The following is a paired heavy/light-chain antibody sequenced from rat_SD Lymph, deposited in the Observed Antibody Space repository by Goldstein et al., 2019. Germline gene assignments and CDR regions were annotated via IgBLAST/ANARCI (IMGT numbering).Light chain of an antibody. V-gene: IGKV5S5*01. J-gene: IGKJ5*01. Sequence: IMLTQSPATLSVTPGESISLSCRASQSISTNLHWYQQKPNESPRVLIKYASQSISGIPSRFSGSGSGTDFTLNINRVEPEDFSVYYCQQSNSWPLTFGSGTKLEIK. CDR1: QSISTN. CDR3: QQSNSWPLT. CDR2: YAS.
Heavy chain of an antibody. CDR1: GYTFTDYY. D-gene: IGHD1-2*01. CDR3: TRWAIAFYYFDY. Sequence: QVNLLQSRAALVKPGASVKLSCKASGYTFTDYYIHWVKQSHGKSLEWIGYINPNSGYTNYNEKFKSKATLTVDKSTNTAYMELSRLTSEDSATYYCTRWAIAFYYFDYWGQGVMVTVSS. J-gene: IGHJ2*01. CDR2: INPNSGYT. V-gene: IGHV1-38*01.